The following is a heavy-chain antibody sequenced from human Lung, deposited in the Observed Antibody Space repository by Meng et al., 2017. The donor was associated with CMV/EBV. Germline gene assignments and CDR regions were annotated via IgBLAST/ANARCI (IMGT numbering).Heavy chain of an antibody. CDR2: IRGGGENT. CDR1: VFTFSASG. Sequence: SXAVSVFTFSASGMAWVRQAPGKGLEWVSTIRGGGENTHYADSVKGRFTISRDNSRDTMYLQMNSLRAEDTAVYHCAKDGSGDWHFDYLGQGTLVTVSS. D-gene: IGHD2-21*01. V-gene: IGHV3-23*01. CDR3: AKDGSGDWHFDY. J-gene: IGHJ4*02.